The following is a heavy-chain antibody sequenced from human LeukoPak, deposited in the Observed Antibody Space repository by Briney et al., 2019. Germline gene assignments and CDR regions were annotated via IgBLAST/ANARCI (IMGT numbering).Heavy chain of an antibody. Sequence: GASVKVSCKASGYTFTGKFIHWVRQAPGQGLEWMGWIDPNSGGTDYAQKFRGRVTMTRDTSTSTAYMDLSSLISDDTAVYYCSRAGTGFNIPGAYWGQGTLVTVSS. V-gene: IGHV1-2*02. CDR1: GYTFTGKF. CDR3: SRAGTGFNIPGAY. D-gene: IGHD1-14*01. CDR2: IDPNSGGT. J-gene: IGHJ4*02.